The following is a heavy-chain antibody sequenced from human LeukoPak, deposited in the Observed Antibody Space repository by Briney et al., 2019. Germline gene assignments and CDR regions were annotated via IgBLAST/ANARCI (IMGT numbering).Heavy chain of an antibody. CDR3: AKRVCSWYCTHNYYFDY. Sequence: GGSLRLSCAASGFTFSDYYMSWIRQAPGKGLEWVSAISGSGGSTYYADSVKGRFTISRDNSKNTLYLQMNSLRAEDTAVYYCAKRVCSWYCTHNYYFDYWGQGTLVTVSS. CDR2: ISGSGGST. CDR1: GFTFSDYY. J-gene: IGHJ4*02. D-gene: IGHD6-13*01. V-gene: IGHV3-23*01.